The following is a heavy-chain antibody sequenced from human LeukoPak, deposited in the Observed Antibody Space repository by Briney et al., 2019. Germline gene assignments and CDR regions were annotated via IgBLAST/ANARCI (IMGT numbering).Heavy chain of an antibody. D-gene: IGHD4-11*01. V-gene: IGHV4-38-2*01. CDR1: GYSISSGYY. CDR2: NYHSGST. J-gene: IGHJ4*02. CDR3: VGHRPPKGVTTGFDY. Sequence: SETLSLTCAVSGYSISSGYYWGWIRQPPGKGLEWIGSNYHSGSTYYNPSLKSRVTISVDTSKNQFSLKLSSVTAADTALYYCVGHRPPKGVTTGFDYSGQGTLVTVST.